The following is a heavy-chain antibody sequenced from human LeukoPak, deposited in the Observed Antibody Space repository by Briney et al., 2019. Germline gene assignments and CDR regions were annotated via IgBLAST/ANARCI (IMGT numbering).Heavy chain of an antibody. CDR2: IYYGGSTT. CDR3: ARAPHWDRPFYY. CDR1: GDSISSFY. J-gene: IGHJ4*02. D-gene: IGHD7-27*01. V-gene: IGHV4-59*01. Sequence: PSETLSLTCTVSGDSISSFYWCWIRQPPGKGLECIGYIYYGGSTTKYNPSLKSRVTISIDTSKNQLSLKLNSVTAADTAVYYCARAPHWDRPFYYWGQGTLVTVSS.